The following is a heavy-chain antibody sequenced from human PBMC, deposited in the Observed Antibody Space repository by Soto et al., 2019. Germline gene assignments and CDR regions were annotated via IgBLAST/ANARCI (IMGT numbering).Heavy chain of an antibody. D-gene: IGHD6-6*01. J-gene: IGHJ5*02. Sequence: SETLSLTCAVYGGSFSGYYWSWIRQPPGKGLEWIGEINHSGSTNYNPSLKSRVTISADTSKNQFSLKPTSVTAADTAVYFCARGLGDSSSSGPWGQGTLVTVSS. V-gene: IGHV4-34*01. CDR3: ARGLGDSSSSGP. CDR2: INHSGST. CDR1: GGSFSGYY.